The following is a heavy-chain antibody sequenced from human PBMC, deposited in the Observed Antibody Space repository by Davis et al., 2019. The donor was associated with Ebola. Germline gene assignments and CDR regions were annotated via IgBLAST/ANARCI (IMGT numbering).Heavy chain of an antibody. V-gene: IGHV1-2*02. CDR1: GYTFTGYY. D-gene: IGHD2-15*01. J-gene: IGHJ6*03. CDR2: INPNSGGT. CDR3: ARIRYCSGGSCGNYYMDV. Sequence: ASVKVSCKASGYTFTGYYMHWVRQAPGQGLEWMGWINPNSGGTNYAQKFQGRVTMTRDTSISTAYMELSRLRSDDTAVYYCARIRYCSGGSCGNYYMDVWGKGTTVTVSS.